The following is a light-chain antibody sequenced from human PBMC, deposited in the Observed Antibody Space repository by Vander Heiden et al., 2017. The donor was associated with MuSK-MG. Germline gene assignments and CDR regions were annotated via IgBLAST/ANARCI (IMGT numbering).Light chain of an antibody. CDR3: QVWDSPTDHYV. J-gene: IGLJ1*01. Sequence: SYVLPQPPSVSVAPGQTASITCGGNSIGSKSVHWYQRKTGQAPVMVLYDDTDRHSGIPERFSGSNSGNTATLTISRVEAGDEADYYCQVWDSPTDHYVFGTGTKVTVL. V-gene: IGLV3-21*02. CDR1: SIGSKS. CDR2: DDT.